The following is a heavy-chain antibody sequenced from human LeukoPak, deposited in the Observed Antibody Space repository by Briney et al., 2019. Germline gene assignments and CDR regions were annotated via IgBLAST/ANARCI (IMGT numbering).Heavy chain of an antibody. CDR2: IYYSGST. CDR3: AGHRTLHAAFDI. CDR1: GGSISSYY. D-gene: IGHD3/OR15-3a*01. J-gene: IGHJ3*02. V-gene: IGHV4-59*08. Sequence: SETLSLTCTVSGGSISSYYWSWIRQPPGKGLEWIGYIYYSGSTNYNPSLKSRVTISVDTSKNQFSLKLSSVTAADTAVYYCAGHRTLHAAFDIWGQGTMVTVSS.